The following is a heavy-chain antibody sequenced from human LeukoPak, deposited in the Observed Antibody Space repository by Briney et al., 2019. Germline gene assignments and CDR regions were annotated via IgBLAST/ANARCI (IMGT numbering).Heavy chain of an antibody. J-gene: IGHJ3*02. CDR2: IYHSGST. D-gene: IGHD3-3*01. V-gene: IGHV4-30-2*01. CDR3: ARHYPRPYYDFWSGPYGTGDDAFDI. Sequence: SQTLSLTCAVSGSSISSGGYSWSWIRQPPGKGLEWIGYIYHSGSTYYNPSLKSRVTISVDRSKNQFSLKLSSVTAADTAVYYCARHYPRPYYDFWSGPYGTGDDAFDIWGQGTMVTVSS. CDR1: GSSISSGGYS.